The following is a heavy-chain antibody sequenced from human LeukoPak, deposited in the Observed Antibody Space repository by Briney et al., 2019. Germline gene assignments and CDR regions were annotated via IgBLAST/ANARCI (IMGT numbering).Heavy chain of an antibody. D-gene: IGHD1-26*01. CDR1: GFTFSSYG. CDR3: AKDSWELPLDY. CDR2: ISYDGSNK. Sequence: GGSLRLSCAASGFTFSSYGMHWVRQAPGKGLEWVAVISYDGSNKYYADSVKGRFTISRDNSKNTLYLQMNSLRAEDTAVYYCAKDSWELPLDYWGQGTLVTVSS. J-gene: IGHJ4*02. V-gene: IGHV3-30*18.